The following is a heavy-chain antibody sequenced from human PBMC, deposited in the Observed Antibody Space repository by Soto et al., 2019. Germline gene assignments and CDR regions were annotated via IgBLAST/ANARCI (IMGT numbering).Heavy chain of an antibody. D-gene: IGHD2-2*01. CDR1: GGSFRSYA. Sequence: QVQLVQSGAEVRKPGSSVKVSCRASGGSFRSYAVNWVRQAPGQGLEWMGGIIPIFGRPTYAETFKGRLTITADGSTDTVYMELGGLTPADTAIYYCATMTTSSWFKYFEPWGQGSLVTVSS. CDR3: ATMTTSSWFKYFEP. J-gene: IGHJ5*02. V-gene: IGHV1-69*01. CDR2: IIPIFGRP.